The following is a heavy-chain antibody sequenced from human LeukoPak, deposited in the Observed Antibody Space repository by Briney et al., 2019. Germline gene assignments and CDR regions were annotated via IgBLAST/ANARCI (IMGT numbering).Heavy chain of an antibody. J-gene: IGHJ4*02. CDR3: ARVAYGSGSYQAY. CDR2: ISSSSSYI. CDR1: GFTFSSYS. D-gene: IGHD3-10*01. Sequence: PGGSLRLSCAASGFTFSSYSMNWVRQAPGKGLEWVSTISSSSSYIYYADSVKGRFTISRDNAKNSLYLQMNSLRAEDTAVYYCARVAYGSGSYQAYGGQGSLVTVYS. V-gene: IGHV3-21*01.